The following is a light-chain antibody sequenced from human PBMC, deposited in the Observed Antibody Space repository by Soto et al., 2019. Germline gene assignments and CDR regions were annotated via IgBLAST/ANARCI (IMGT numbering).Light chain of an antibody. CDR1: SSNIGSNP. Sequence: QAVVTQPPSASGTPGQRVTISCSGSSSNIGSNPVHWYQQVPGPAPKLLIHTNNQRPSGVPARFSGSKSGTSASLAISGRQSEDEADYYCAAWDDSLNGVLFGGGTKLTVL. CDR3: AAWDDSLNGVL. CDR2: TNN. J-gene: IGLJ2*01. V-gene: IGLV1-44*01.